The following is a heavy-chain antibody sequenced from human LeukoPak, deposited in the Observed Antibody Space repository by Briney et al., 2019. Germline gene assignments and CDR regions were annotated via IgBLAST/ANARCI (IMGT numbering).Heavy chain of an antibody. V-gene: IGHV1-2*02. CDR3: ARFSRWNEDDDAFDI. J-gene: IGHJ3*02. CDR2: INPNSGGT. Sequence: ASVKVSCKASGYTFTGYYMHWVRQAPGQGLEWMGWINPNSGGTNYAQKFQGRVTMTRDTSISTAYMELSRLRSDDTAVYYCARFSRWNEDDDAFDIWGQGTMVTVSS. D-gene: IGHD1-1*01. CDR1: GYTFTGYY.